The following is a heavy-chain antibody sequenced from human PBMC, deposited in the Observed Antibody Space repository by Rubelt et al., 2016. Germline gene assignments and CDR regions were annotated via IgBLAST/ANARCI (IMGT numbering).Heavy chain of an antibody. CDR3: ARAVNYGGDSTGNFDK. Sequence: QVQLQESGPGLVKPSETLSLTCTVSGYSISSGYYWGWIRQPPGKGLEWIGNIFHTGSTYFNPSLKSRVTISVDRTKHQFSLNLGSMTAADTAVYYWARAVNYGGDSTGNFDKWGQGILVTVSS. CDR1: GYSISSGYY. CDR2: IFHTGST. V-gene: IGHV4-38-2*02. J-gene: IGHJ4*02. D-gene: IGHD3-10*01.